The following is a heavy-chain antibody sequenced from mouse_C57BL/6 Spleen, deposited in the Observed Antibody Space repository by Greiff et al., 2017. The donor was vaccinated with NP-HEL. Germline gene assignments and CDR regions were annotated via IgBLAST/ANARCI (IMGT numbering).Heavy chain of an antibody. CDR1: GFTFSDYY. D-gene: IGHD3-3*01. Sequence: EVQRVESEGGLVQPGSSMKLSCTASGFTFSDYYMAWVRQVPEKGLEWVANINYDGSSTYYLDSLKSRFIISRDNAKNILYLQMSSLKSEDTATYYCARQGGNYYFDYWGQGTTLTVSS. V-gene: IGHV5-16*01. CDR3: ARQGGNYYFDY. J-gene: IGHJ2*01. CDR2: INYDGSST.